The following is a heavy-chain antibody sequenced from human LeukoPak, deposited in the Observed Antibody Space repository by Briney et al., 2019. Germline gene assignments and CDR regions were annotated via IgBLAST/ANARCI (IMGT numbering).Heavy chain of an antibody. Sequence: GASVKVSCKASGYTFTGYYMHWVRQAPGQGLEWMGWMNPNSGNTGYAQKFQGRVTITRNTSISTAYMELSSLRSEDTAVYYCARASCSSTSCYSSAFDIWGQGTMVTVSS. CDR1: GYTFTGYY. V-gene: IGHV1-8*03. J-gene: IGHJ3*02. CDR3: ARASCSSTSCYSSAFDI. CDR2: MNPNSGNT. D-gene: IGHD2-2*01.